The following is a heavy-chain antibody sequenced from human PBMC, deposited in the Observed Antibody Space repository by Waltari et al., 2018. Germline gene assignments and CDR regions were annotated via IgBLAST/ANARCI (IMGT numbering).Heavy chain of an antibody. CDR3: ASDDSGYDTPCCDY. CDR2: IIPIVGPA. D-gene: IGHD5-12*01. J-gene: IGHJ4*02. V-gene: IGHV1-69*08. CDR1: GGTFSSYA. Sequence: QVQLVQSGAEVKKPGSSVKVSCKASGGTFSSYAISWVRQAPGQGLAWMGRIIPIVGPANDSQKFQGRVTITADKSTSTAYMELSSLRSEDTAVYYCASDDSGYDTPCCDYWGQGTLVTVSS.